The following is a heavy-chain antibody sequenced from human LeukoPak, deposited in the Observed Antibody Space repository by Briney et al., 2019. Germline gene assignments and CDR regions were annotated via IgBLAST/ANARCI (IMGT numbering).Heavy chain of an antibody. CDR1: GGSISSYY. V-gene: IGHV4-59*12. Sequence: KPSETLSLTGTVSGGSISSYYWSWIRQPPGKGLEWIGYIYYSGSTNYNPSLKSRVTISVDTSKNQFSLKLSSVTAADTAVYYCARYAIFGVVTYYYMDVWGKGTTVTVSS. J-gene: IGHJ6*03. CDR2: IYYSGST. D-gene: IGHD3-3*01. CDR3: ARYAIFGVVTYYYMDV.